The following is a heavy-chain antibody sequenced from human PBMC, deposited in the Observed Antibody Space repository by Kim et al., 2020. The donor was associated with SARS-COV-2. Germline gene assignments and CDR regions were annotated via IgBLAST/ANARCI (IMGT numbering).Heavy chain of an antibody. CDR2: VNSDGSIA. J-gene: IGHJ6*02. CDR3: ARGRDLIITAGPYYYYGMDV. CDR1: GFTFSSYW. V-gene: IGHV3-74*01. Sequence: GGSLRLSCAASGFTFSSYWMHWVRQVPGKGLVWVSRVNSDGSIATYADSVKGRFTISRDKAKNTLYLQMNSLRAEDTAVYYCARGRDLIITAGPYYYYGMDVWGQGTTVTVSS. D-gene: IGHD6-6*01.